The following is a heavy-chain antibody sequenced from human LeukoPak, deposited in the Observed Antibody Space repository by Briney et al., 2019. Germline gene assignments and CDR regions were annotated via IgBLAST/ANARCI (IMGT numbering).Heavy chain of an antibody. CDR3: ARSHSSSWYGAHY. V-gene: IGHV3-11*01. D-gene: IGHD6-13*01. CDR2: ISSSGSTI. Sequence: GGSLRLSCAASGFTFSDYYMSWIRQAPGKGLEWVSYISSSGSTIYYADSVKGRFTISRDNAKNSLYLQMNSVRAEDTAVYYCARSHSSSWYGAHYWGQGTLVTVSS. J-gene: IGHJ4*02. CDR1: GFTFSDYY.